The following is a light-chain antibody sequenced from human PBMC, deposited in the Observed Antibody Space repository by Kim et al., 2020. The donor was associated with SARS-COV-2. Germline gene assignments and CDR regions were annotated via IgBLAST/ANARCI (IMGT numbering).Light chain of an antibody. J-gene: IGKJ1*01. CDR3: QNYNSAPRT. CDR1: QGIRNY. CDR2: ETS. V-gene: IGKV1-27*01. Sequence: ASVGDRVTSTCRASQGIRNYLAWYQQKPGKVPNRLIYETSTLQSGVPSRFSGSGSGTDFTLTINSLQPEDVATYYCQNYNSAPRTFGQGTKVDIK.